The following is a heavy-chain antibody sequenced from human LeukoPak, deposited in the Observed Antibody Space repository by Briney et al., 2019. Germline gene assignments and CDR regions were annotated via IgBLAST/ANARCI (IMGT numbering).Heavy chain of an antibody. CDR3: ARHTNKSWFDP. V-gene: IGHV4-34*01. CDR2: INHSGST. Sequence: PSETLSLTCAVYGGSFSGYYWSWIRQPPGKGLEWIGEINHSGSTNYNPSLKSRVTISVDTSKNQFSPKLSSVTAADTAVYYCARHTNKSWFDPWGQGTLVTVSS. D-gene: IGHD2-8*01. J-gene: IGHJ5*02. CDR1: GGSFSGYY.